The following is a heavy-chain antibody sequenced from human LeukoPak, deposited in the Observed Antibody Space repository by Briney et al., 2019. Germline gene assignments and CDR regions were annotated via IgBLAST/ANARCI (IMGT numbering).Heavy chain of an antibody. Sequence: ASVKVSCKASGYTFTSYGISWVRQAPGQGLEWMGWISAYNGNTNYAQKLQGRVTMTTDTSTSTAYMELRSLRSDDTAVYYCARGLRYFDWLLQDAFDIWGQGTMVTVS. CDR3: ARGLRYFDWLLQDAFDI. V-gene: IGHV1-18*01. J-gene: IGHJ3*02. CDR2: ISAYNGNT. CDR1: GYTFTSYG. D-gene: IGHD3-9*01.